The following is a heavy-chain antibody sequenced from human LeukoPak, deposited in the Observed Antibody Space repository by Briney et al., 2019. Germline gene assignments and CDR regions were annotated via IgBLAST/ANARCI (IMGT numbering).Heavy chain of an antibody. V-gene: IGHV4-38-2*01. CDR1: GYSISSGYY. D-gene: IGHD4-17*01. J-gene: IGHJ4*02. CDR2: IHHSGTA. Sequence: PSETLSRTCAVSGYSISSGYYWGWIRQPPGKGLEWIGSIHHSGTAYYNPSLKSRVTISVDTSKNQFSLNLSSVTAADTAVYYCARPFKATTVTSGFDYCSEGTLVTVSS. CDR3: ARPFKATTVTSGFDY.